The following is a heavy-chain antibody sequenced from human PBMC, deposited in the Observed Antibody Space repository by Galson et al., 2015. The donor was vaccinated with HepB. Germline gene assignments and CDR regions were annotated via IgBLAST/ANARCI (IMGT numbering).Heavy chain of an antibody. CDR1: GGSMYDHY. D-gene: IGHD2/OR15-2a*01. V-gene: IGHV4-59*11. J-gene: IGHJ6*03. Sequence: SETLSLTCSVSGGSMYDHYWSWNRQVPGKGLEWIANIRYGGSSHYNPSLESRVSTFLDTSKTHFSLTLNSVTAADTAVYYCARESTSRHMDVWGRGTTVTVSS. CDR2: IRYGGSS. CDR3: ARESTSRHMDV.